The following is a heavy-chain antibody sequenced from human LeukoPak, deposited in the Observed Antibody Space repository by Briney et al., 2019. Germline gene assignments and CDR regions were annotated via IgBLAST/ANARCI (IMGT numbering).Heavy chain of an antibody. CDR3: ARDKRLWPSHGAFDI. D-gene: IGHD5-18*01. CDR2: ISGGGGIM. CDR1: GFTFSSYS. V-gene: IGHV3-48*04. J-gene: IGHJ3*02. Sequence: GGSLRLSCAASGFTFSSYSMNWVRQAPGKGLEWVSYISGGGGIMYYADSVKGRFTISRDNAKNSLFLQMNSLRGEDTAVYYCARDKRLWPSHGAFDIWGQGTMVTVSS.